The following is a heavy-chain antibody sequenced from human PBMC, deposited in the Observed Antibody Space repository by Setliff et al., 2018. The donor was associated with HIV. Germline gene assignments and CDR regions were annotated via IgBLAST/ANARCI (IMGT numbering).Heavy chain of an antibody. CDR1: GFTFSSYS. V-gene: IGHV3-48*01. D-gene: IGHD6-13*01. Sequence: PGGSLRLSCAASGFTFSSYSMNWVRQAPGKGLEWVSYISSSSRTIYYADSVKGRFTISRDNSKNTLYLQMNSLRPEDTAVYYCAREWGSAAGPFDYWGQGTLVTVSS. J-gene: IGHJ4*02. CDR2: ISSSSRTI. CDR3: AREWGSAAGPFDY.